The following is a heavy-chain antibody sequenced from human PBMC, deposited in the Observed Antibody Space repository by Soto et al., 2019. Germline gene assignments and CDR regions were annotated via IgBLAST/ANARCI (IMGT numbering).Heavy chain of an antibody. Sequence: EVQMVASGGGVVQPGGSLRLSCAASGFTFSDQWMSWVRQAPGKGLECVANINPDGSAKSHVDSVEGRFTISRDNAKNSLYLQMNTLRVEDTAVYYCARGPFWGQGTLVTVSS. J-gene: IGHJ4*02. D-gene: IGHD3-3*02. CDR1: GFTFSDQW. V-gene: IGHV3-7*01. CDR3: ARGPF. CDR2: INPDGSAK.